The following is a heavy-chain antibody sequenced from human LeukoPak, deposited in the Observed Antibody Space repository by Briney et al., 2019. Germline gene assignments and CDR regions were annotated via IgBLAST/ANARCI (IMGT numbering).Heavy chain of an antibody. J-gene: IGHJ4*02. D-gene: IGHD2-2*01. CDR2: INPNSGGT. Sequence: GASVKVSCKASGYTFTGYYMHWVRQAPGQGLEWMTCINPNSGGTNYAQKFQGRVTMTRDTSISTAYMELSRPRSDDKAVYYCASGCSSTSCPIDYWGQGTLVTVSS. V-gene: IGHV1-2*02. CDR3: ASGCSSTSCPIDY. CDR1: GYTFTGYY.